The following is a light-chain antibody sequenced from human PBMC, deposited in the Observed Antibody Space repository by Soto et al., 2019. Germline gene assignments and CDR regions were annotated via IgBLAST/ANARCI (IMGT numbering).Light chain of an antibody. CDR2: GNN. V-gene: IGLV1-40*01. CDR3: VSYDGSLSGVV. CDR1: SSNIGAGYD. J-gene: IGLJ2*01. Sequence: QSVLTQPPSVSGAPGQRVTISCTGSSSNIGAGYDVHWYQQLPGTAPKLLIYGNNNRPSGLHDRFSGSKSGTSAALAITWLQAEDEADYYCVSYDGSLSGVVFGGGTKVPVL.